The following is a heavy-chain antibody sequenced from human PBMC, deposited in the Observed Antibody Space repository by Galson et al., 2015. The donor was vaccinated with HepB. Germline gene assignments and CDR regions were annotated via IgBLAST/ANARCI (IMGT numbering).Heavy chain of an antibody. CDR3: ARGRELTSDAFDI. CDR1: RFTFSSYS. J-gene: IGHJ3*02. CDR2: ISSSSSYI. V-gene: IGHV3-21*01. Sequence: SLRLSCAASRFTFSSYSMNWVRQAPGKGLEWVSSISSSSSYIYYADSVKGQFTISRDNAKNSLYLQMNSLRAEDAAVYYCARGRELTSDAFDIWGQGTMVTVSS. D-gene: IGHD1-7*01.